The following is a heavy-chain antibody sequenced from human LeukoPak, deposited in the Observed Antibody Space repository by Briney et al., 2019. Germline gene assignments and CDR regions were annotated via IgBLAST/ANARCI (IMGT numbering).Heavy chain of an antibody. CDR2: TYYRSKWYN. CDR3: ARAGYCSSTSCPGDYWYFDL. Sequence: SQTLSLTCAVSGDSVSSNSAAWNWIRQSPSRGLEWLGRTYYRSKWYNDYAVSVKSRITINPDTSKNQFSLQLNSVTPEDTAVYYCARAGYCSSTSCPGDYWYFDLWGRGTLVTVSS. D-gene: IGHD2-2*01. V-gene: IGHV6-1*01. J-gene: IGHJ2*01. CDR1: GDSVSSNSAA.